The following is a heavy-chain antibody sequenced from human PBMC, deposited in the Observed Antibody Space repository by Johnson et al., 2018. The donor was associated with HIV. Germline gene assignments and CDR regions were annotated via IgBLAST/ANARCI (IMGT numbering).Heavy chain of an antibody. D-gene: IGHD6-13*01. J-gene: IGHJ3*02. CDR2: IRYDGSNK. V-gene: IGHV3-30*02. Sequence: QVQLVESGGGVVRPGGSQRLSCAASGFTFSSYGMHWVRQAPGKGLEWVAFIRYDGSNKYYADSVRGRFTISRDNSKNTLYLQMNSLRTEDTTIYYCARVGQQGSAFDIWGRGTMVTVSS. CDR1: GFTFSSYG. CDR3: ARVGQQGSAFDI.